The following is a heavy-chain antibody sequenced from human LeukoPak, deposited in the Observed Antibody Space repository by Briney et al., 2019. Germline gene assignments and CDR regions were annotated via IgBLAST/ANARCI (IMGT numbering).Heavy chain of an antibody. Sequence: PGGSLRLSCAASGFTFRSYAMSWVRQAPGKGLEWVSAISGNGGGTYYADSVKGRFTISRDSSKNTLYLQMNSLRAEDTAVYYCAKGDCSSTSCYAPADYWGQGTLATVSS. CDR2: ISGNGGGT. CDR1: GFTFRSYA. D-gene: IGHD2-2*01. V-gene: IGHV3-23*01. CDR3: AKGDCSSTSCYAPADY. J-gene: IGHJ4*02.